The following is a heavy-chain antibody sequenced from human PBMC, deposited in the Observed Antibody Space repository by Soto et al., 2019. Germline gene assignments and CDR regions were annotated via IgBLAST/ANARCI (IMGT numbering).Heavy chain of an antibody. CDR2: CDSIVSYI. V-gene: IGHV5-10-1*01. CDR1: GYTFSDYR. D-gene: IGHD3-3*01. Sequence: VESLKISCHCSGYTFSDYRLSWVRQMPGKGREWLVKCDSIVSYITYRPSFQGHATHSADKSIDTAFLPWTSLKSWRRGMYYCAHLAFTFGSIDVFGRWGQGTTVNGSS. J-gene: IGHJ6*02. CDR3: AHLAFTFGSIDVFGR.